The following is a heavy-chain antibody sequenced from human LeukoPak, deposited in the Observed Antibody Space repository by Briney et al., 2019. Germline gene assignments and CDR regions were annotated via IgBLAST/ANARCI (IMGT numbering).Heavy chain of an antibody. CDR1: GGSISSYY. Sequence: SETLSLTCTVSGGSISSYYWSWIRQPPGKGLEWIGYIYYSGSTNYNPSLKSRVTISVDTSKNQFSLKLSSVTAADTAVYFCARDPYCTGGSCYHRFDYWGQGALVTVSS. CDR2: IYYSGST. J-gene: IGHJ4*02. V-gene: IGHV4-59*01. D-gene: IGHD2-15*01. CDR3: ARDPYCTGGSCYHRFDY.